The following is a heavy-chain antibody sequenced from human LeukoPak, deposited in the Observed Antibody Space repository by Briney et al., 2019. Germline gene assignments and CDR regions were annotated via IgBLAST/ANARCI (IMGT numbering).Heavy chain of an antibody. J-gene: IGHJ5*02. D-gene: IGHD6-13*01. CDR2: IIPIFGTA. CDR1: GGTFSSYA. Sequence: ASVKVSCKASGGTFSSYAISWVRQAPGQGLEWMGGIIPIFGTANYAQEFQGRVTITADEPTSTAYMELSSLRSEDTAVYYCARVVRQQLVPWGQGTLVTVSS. V-gene: IGHV1-69*13. CDR3: ARVVRQQLVP.